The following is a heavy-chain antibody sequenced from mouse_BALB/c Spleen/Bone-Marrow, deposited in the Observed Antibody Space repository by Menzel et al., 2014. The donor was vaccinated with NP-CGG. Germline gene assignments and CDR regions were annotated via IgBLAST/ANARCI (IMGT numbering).Heavy chain of an antibody. CDR1: GYSIXSGYG. V-gene: IGHV3-1*02. CDR2: IHYSGNT. D-gene: IGHD1-1*01. J-gene: IGHJ2*01. CDR3: VRETKVVADFDY. Sequence: EVQVVESGPDLVKPSQSLSLTCTVTGYSIXSGYGWHWIRQFPGSKLEWMGYIHYSGNTDYNPSLKSRISITRDTSKNQFFLQLNSVTTEVTATYYCVRETKVVADFDYWGQGTTLTVSS.